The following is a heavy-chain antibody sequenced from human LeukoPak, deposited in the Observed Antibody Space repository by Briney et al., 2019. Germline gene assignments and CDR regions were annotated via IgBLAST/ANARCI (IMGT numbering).Heavy chain of an antibody. CDR3: ARKSSSWLDY. CDR2: IYYTGST. CDR1: GGSISSYY. D-gene: IGHD6-13*01. V-gene: IGHV4-59*01. J-gene: IGHJ4*02. Sequence: KTSETLSLTCTVSGGSISSYYWSWIRQPQGKGLEWIGYIYYTGSTSYNPSLKSRVTISVDTSKNQFSLKLSSVTAADTAVYYCARKSSSWLDYWGQGTLVTVSS.